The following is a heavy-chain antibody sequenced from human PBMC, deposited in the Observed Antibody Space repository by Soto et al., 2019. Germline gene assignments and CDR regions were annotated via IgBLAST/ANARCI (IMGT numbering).Heavy chain of an antibody. V-gene: IGHV1-2*02. CDR3: ARGEYILLDRGGALDP. J-gene: IGHJ5*02. Sequence: GASVKVSCKASGYNFNGYYMHWVRQAPGQGLEWMGWINPNTGAATYAQKFQGRVTMTRDRSISTAYMELSRLRSDDTAVYYCARGEYILLDRGGALDPSGQGTLVTFCS. D-gene: IGHD1-26*01. CDR1: GYNFNGYY. CDR2: INPNTGAA.